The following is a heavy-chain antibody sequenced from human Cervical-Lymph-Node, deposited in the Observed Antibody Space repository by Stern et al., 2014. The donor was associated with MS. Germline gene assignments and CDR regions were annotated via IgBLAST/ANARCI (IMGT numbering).Heavy chain of an antibody. CDR3: ALSSETSDRWYSLGYDL. D-gene: IGHD6-13*01. V-gene: IGHV1-69*01. CDR1: GGNFSNVP. J-gene: IGHJ5*02. Sequence: VKLKESEAAVTNPGSSVKVSCKPSGGNFSNVPSSGVRQATGQGLEWMGGIFPVFESPTYAQECRGRVTITADVSTSTVYMELSSLSSDDTAVYYCALSSETSDRWYSLGYDLWGQGTLVTVS. CDR2: IFPVFESP.